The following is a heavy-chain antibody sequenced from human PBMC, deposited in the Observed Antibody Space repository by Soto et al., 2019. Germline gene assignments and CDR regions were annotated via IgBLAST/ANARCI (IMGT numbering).Heavy chain of an antibody. J-gene: IGHJ6*02. CDR1: GGTISRYS. D-gene: IGHD2-2*01. Sequence: QVQLVQSGAEVKKPGSSVKVSCKASGGTISRYSITWVRQAPGHGLEWIGRVIPIFGIPTYAQKFQGRVTITADESTSTAYMELSSLRSDDTAVYYCAREDRDRETGLVPAAIDGIDVWGQGTTVTVSS. CDR3: AREDRDRETGLVPAAIDGIDV. V-gene: IGHV1-69*08. CDR2: VIPIFGIP.